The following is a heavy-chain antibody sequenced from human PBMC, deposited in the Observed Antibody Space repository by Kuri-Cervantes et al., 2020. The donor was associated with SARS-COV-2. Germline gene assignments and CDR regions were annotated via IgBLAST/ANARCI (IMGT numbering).Heavy chain of an antibody. CDR3: ARAETYYDFWSGLNYYYMDV. D-gene: IGHD3-3*01. J-gene: IGHJ6*03. CDR1: GGSISSHY. V-gene: IGHV4-59*11. Sequence: SETLSLTCTVSGGSISSHYWSWIRQPPGKGLEWIGYIYYSGSTNYNPSLKSRVTISVDTSKNQFSLKLSSVTAADTAVYYCARAETYYDFWSGLNYYYMDVWGKGTTVTVS. CDR2: IYYSGST.